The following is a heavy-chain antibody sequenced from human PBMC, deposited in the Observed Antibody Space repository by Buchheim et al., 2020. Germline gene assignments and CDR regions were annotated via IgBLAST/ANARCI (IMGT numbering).Heavy chain of an antibody. Sequence: QVQLQESGPGLVKPSGTLSLTCAVSGGSISSSNWWSWVRQPPGKGLEWRGEIYHSGSTNYNPSLKSRVTISVAKSKNQFSPKRGPGTAGDRAVYYLARAFRVRGGTDHFDYWGQGTL. CDR1: GGSISSSNW. D-gene: IGHD3-10*01. J-gene: IGHJ4*02. CDR2: IYHSGST. CDR3: ARAFRVRGGTDHFDY. V-gene: IGHV4-4*02.